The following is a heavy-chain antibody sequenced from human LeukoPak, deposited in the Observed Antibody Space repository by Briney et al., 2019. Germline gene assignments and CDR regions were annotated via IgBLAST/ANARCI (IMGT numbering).Heavy chain of an antibody. D-gene: IGHD1-1*01. CDR3: ARGRYNWNDAWFDP. V-gene: IGHV4-34*01. CDR1: GGSFSGYY. CDR2: INHSGSA. Sequence: SETLSLTCAVYGGSFSGYYWSWIRQPPGKGLEWIGEINHSGSANYNPSLKSRVTISVDTSKNQFSLKLSSVTAADTAVYYCARGRYNWNDAWFDPWGQGTLVTVSS. J-gene: IGHJ5*02.